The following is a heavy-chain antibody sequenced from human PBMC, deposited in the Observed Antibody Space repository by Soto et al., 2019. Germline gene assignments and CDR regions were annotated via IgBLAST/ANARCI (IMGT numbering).Heavy chain of an antibody. Sequence: QVQLVQSGAEVKKPGASVKVSCKASGYTFTDYYIHWVRQAPGQGLEWMGMINPSGGSTDYATKVGGSVTMTRDTSTGTVSMELSSLRSEDTAVYYCARPPFPGCINAVCYPFDYWGQGTLVTVSS. J-gene: IGHJ4*02. CDR3: ARPPFPGCINAVCYPFDY. CDR2: INPSGGST. V-gene: IGHV1-46*01. CDR1: GYTFTDYY. D-gene: IGHD2-8*01.